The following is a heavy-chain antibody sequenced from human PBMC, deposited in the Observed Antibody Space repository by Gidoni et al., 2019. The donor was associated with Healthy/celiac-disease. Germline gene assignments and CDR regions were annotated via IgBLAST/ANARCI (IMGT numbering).Heavy chain of an antibody. CDR2: IYYSGST. CDR1: GGSISSSSYY. Sequence: QLQLQESGPGLVKPSETLSLTCTVSGGSISSSSYYWGWIRQPPGKGLEWIGSIYYSGSTYYNPSLKSRVTISVDTSKNQFSLKLSSVTAADTAVYYCARSDSSSLYYYHYGMDVWGQGTTVTVSS. D-gene: IGHD6-6*01. CDR3: ARSDSSSLYYYHYGMDV. J-gene: IGHJ6*02. V-gene: IGHV4-39*01.